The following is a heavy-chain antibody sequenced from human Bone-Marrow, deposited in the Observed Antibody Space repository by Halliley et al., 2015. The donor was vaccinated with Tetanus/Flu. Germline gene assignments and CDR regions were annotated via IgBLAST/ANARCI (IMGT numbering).Heavy chain of an antibody. CDR3: ARVRRGGIKGPWFSDL. CDR2: ISTGSTLI. Sequence: SLRLSCAASGFTFSRHEMNWVRQAPGKGLEWVSHISTGSTLIHYADSVKGRFTISRDNAKNSLYLQMNSLRAEDTAIYYCARVRRGGIKGPWFSDLWGRGTLVTVSP. D-gene: IGHD3-10*01. V-gene: IGHV3-48*03. CDR1: GFTFSRHE. J-gene: IGHJ2*01.